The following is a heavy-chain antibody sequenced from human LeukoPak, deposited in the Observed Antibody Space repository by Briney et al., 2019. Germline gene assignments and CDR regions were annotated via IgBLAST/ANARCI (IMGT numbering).Heavy chain of an antibody. D-gene: IGHD5-18*01. CDR3: ARASTAMVTGVDY. CDR1: GFTFSSYS. Sequence: GGSLRLSCAASGFTFSSYSMNWVRQAPGKGLEWVSSISSSSSYIYYADSVKGRFTISRDNAENSLYLQMNSLRAEDTAVYYCARASTAMVTGVDYWGQGTLVTVSS. J-gene: IGHJ4*02. V-gene: IGHV3-21*01. CDR2: ISSSSSYI.